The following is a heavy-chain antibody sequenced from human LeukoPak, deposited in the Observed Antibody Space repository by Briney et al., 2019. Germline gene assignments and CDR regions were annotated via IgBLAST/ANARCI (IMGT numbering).Heavy chain of an antibody. CDR1: GGSISSYY. V-gene: IGHV4-59*08. CDR3: ARGLKSSGWALNYYYYMDV. D-gene: IGHD6-19*01. J-gene: IGHJ6*03. Sequence: PSETLSLTCTVSGGSISSYYWSWIRQPPGKGLEWIGYIYYSGSTNYNPSLKSRVTISVDTSKNQFSLKLSSVTAADTAVYYCARGLKSSGWALNYYYYMDVWGKGTTVTVSS. CDR2: IYYSGST.